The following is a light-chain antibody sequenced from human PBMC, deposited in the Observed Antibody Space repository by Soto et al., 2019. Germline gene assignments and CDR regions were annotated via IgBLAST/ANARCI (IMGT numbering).Light chain of an antibody. J-gene: IGLJ1*01. CDR1: SSDVGSYNH. Sequence: QSALTQPASVSGSPGQSITISCTGTSSDVGSYNHVSWYQQHPGKAPKLMIYEGSKRPSGVSNRFSGSKSGNTASLTISGLQAEDEADYYCCSYAGSSTSPYVFGTGTKVTVL. CDR2: EGS. V-gene: IGLV2-23*01. CDR3: CSYAGSSTSPYV.